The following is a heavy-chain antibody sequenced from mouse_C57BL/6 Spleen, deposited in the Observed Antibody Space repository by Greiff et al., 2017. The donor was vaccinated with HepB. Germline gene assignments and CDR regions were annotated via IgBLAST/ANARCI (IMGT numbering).Heavy chain of an antibody. D-gene: IGHD1-1*01. J-gene: IGHJ2*01. CDR2: INYDGSST. Sequence: EVMLVESEGGLVQPGSSMKLSCTASGFTFSDYYMAWVRQVPEKGLEWVANINYDGSSTYYLDSLKSRFIISRDNAKNILYLQMSSLKSEDTATYYCARDGLRNYFDYWGQGTTLTVSS. V-gene: IGHV5-16*01. CDR1: GFTFSDYY. CDR3: ARDGLRNYFDY.